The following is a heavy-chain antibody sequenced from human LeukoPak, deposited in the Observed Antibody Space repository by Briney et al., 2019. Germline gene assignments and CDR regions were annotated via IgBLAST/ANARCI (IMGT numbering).Heavy chain of an antibody. D-gene: IGHD4-23*01. J-gene: IGHJ2*01. CDR2: IYYSGST. CDR3: ARQNRNSGCFDL. CDR1: SGSIGNNY. V-gene: IGHV4-59*01. Sequence: SETLPLTCTVSSGSIGNNYWSWIRQPPGKGLEWIGYIYYSGSTNYNPSLKSRVTISVDTSKNQFSLKLSSVTAADTAVYYCARQNRNSGCFDLWGRGTLVTVSS.